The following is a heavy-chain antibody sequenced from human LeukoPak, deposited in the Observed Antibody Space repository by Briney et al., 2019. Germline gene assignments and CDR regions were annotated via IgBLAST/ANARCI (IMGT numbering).Heavy chain of an antibody. Sequence: SETLSLTCTVSGGSISSSGSYWDWIRQPPGKGLEWIGSMYYSGTTYYNPSLKSRVTISVDTSKNQFSLKLSSVTAADTAVYYCARRSSWFYFDYWGQGTLVTVSS. CDR2: MYYSGTT. J-gene: IGHJ4*02. D-gene: IGHD6-13*01. CDR1: GGSISSSGSY. V-gene: IGHV4-39*01. CDR3: ARRSSWFYFDY.